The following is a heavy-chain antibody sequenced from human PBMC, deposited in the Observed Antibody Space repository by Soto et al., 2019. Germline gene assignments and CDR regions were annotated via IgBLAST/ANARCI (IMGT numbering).Heavy chain of an antibody. CDR2: ISNDGSNQ. Sequence: GGSLRLSCFVSGFPFSSFGMHWVRQAPGKGLEWVSSISNDGSNQHYADSVKGRFTISRDNSKNTVYLQLNSLRGEDTAVYYCSRSRPTGRRDYYYYGMDVWGQGTPVTVSS. D-gene: IGHD1-1*01. CDR1: GFPFSSFG. CDR3: SRSRPTGRRDYYYYGMDV. V-gene: IGHV3-30*03. J-gene: IGHJ6*02.